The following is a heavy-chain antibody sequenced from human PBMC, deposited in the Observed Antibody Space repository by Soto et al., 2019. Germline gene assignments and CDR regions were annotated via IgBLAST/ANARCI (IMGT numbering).Heavy chain of an antibody. CDR2: IIPLLITP. Sequence: QVQLVQSGGEVRKPGSSVKVSCRASGGTFTSYAVSWVRQAPGQGLEWMGVIIPLLITPKYAPKFQDRVTITADASETIAYMELSSLRSEDTAVYYCARESSSPNYYYYGMDVWGQGTTVTVSS. CDR1: GGTFTSYA. V-gene: IGHV1-69*01. J-gene: IGHJ6*02. D-gene: IGHD6-6*01. CDR3: ARESSSPNYYYYGMDV.